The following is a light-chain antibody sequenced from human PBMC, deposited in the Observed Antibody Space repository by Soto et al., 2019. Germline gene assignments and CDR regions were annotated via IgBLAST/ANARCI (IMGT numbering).Light chain of an antibody. Sequence: EIVMTQSPATLSMSPGERVSISCRASQTVSNNLAWYQRKPGQAPRLLIYGASTRAIGVAARFSGSGSGTEFTLTITSLQSEDFAVYYCQQYHKWPPFTFGGGTVVEIK. V-gene: IGKV3-15*01. J-gene: IGKJ4*01. CDR2: GAS. CDR3: QQYHKWPPFT. CDR1: QTVSNN.